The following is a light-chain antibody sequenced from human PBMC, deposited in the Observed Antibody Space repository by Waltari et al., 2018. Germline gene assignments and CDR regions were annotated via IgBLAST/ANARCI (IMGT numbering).Light chain of an antibody. V-gene: IGLV2-14*03. CDR2: DVT. Sequence: QSALTQPASVSGSPGQSITISCTGASTAVGDYNYVSWYQQIPGKAPKVIIYDVTKRPSEVSNRFSGSKSGNSASLSISGLQAEDEAHYYCCSYAGRSTWVFGGGTKVTVL. CDR3: CSYAGRSTWV. J-gene: IGLJ3*02. CDR1: STAVGDYNY.